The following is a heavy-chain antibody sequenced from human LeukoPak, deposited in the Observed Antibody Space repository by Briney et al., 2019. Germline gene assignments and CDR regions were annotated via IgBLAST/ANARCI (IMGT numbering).Heavy chain of an antibody. Sequence: GGSLRLSCAASGFSFSDYYMSWIRQAPGKGLEWVSKISSSSSYKNYADSVKGRFTISRDNAKNSLYLQMNSLRAEDTAVYHCARDQEVATTDWGQGTLVTVSS. J-gene: IGHJ4*02. D-gene: IGHD5-12*01. CDR1: GFSFSDYY. V-gene: IGHV3-11*06. CDR2: ISSSSSYK. CDR3: ARDQEVATTD.